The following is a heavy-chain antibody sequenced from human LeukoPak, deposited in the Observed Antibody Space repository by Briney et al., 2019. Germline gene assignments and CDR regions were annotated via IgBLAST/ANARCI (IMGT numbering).Heavy chain of an antibody. CDR1: GFTFSSYG. D-gene: IGHD1-26*01. V-gene: IGHV3-33*01. J-gene: IGHJ4*02. Sequence: GGSLRLSCGASGFTFSSYGMHWVRQAPGKGREWVAVIWYDGSNKYYADSVKGRFTISRDNSKNTLYLQMNSLRAEDTAVYYCARVPDSGSYRGFDYWGQGTLVTVSS. CDR2: IWYDGSNK. CDR3: ARVPDSGSYRGFDY.